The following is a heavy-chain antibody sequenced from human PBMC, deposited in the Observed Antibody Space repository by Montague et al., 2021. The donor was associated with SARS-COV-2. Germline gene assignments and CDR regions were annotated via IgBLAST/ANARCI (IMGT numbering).Heavy chain of an antibody. V-gene: IGHV3-33*08. CDR3: AREYSAPRWFGEYNRYGMDV. D-gene: IGHD3-10*01. CDR2: IWYDGSNQ. Sequence: FLSLSCAASGFTFSSYDMHWVRQAPGKGLEWVAVIWYDGSNQYYGDSVKGRFTISRDNSKNTLYLQMNSLRAEDTAVYYCAREYSAPRWFGEYNRYGMDVWGQGTTVTVSS. J-gene: IGHJ6*02. CDR1: GFTFSSYD.